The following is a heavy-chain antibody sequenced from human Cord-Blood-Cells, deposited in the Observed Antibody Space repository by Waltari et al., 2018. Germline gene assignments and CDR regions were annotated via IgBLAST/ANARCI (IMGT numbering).Heavy chain of an antibody. D-gene: IGHD2-2*01. Sequence: VQLQQWGAGLLKPSETLSLTCAVYGGSFSGYYWSWIRQPPGQGLEWIGEINHSGSTNYNPSLKSRVTISVDTSKNQFSLKLSSVTAADTAVYYCARWHCSSTSCSPDYYGMDVWGQGTTVTVSS. CDR3: ARWHCSSTSCSPDYYGMDV. CDR1: GGSFSGYY. CDR2: INHSGST. V-gene: IGHV4-34*01. J-gene: IGHJ6*02.